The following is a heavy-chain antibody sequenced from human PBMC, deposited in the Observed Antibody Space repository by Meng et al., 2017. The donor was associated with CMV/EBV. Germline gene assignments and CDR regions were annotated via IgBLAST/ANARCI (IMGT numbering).Heavy chain of an antibody. D-gene: IGHD3-22*01. CDR1: GGSISSYY. J-gene: IGHJ6*02. V-gene: IGHV4-59*08. CDR3: ARPHTYYYESSGYSHYYYYAMDV. Sequence: GSLRLSCTVSGGSISSYYWSWIRQPPGKGLEWIGYIYYSGSTNYNPSLKSRVTISVDTSKNQFSLKLSSVTAADTAVYYCARPHTYYYESSGYSHYYYYAMDVWGQGTTVTVSS. CDR2: IYYSGST.